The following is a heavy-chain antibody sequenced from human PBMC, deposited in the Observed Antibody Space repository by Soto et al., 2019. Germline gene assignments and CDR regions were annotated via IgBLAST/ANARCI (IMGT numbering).Heavy chain of an antibody. Sequence: GGSLRLSCAASGFTFSSYGMHWVRKAPGKGLEWVAVIWYDGSNKYYADSVKGRFTISRDNSKNTLYLQMNSLRAEDTAVYYCARDPPDGMDVWGQGTTVTVSS. V-gene: IGHV3-33*01. CDR3: ARDPPDGMDV. CDR2: IWYDGSNK. CDR1: GFTFSSYG. J-gene: IGHJ6*02.